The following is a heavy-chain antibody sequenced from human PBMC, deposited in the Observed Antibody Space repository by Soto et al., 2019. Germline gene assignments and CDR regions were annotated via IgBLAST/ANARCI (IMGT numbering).Heavy chain of an antibody. V-gene: IGHV3-48*01. D-gene: IGHD4-4*01. J-gene: IGHJ4*02. CDR2: ISSSSSTI. Sequence: GGSLRLSCAASGFTFSSYSMNWVRQAPGKGLEWVSYISSSSSTIYYADSVKGRFTISRDNAKNSLYLQMNSLRAEDTAVYYCASDYSNLGFDYWGQGTLVTVSS. CDR3: ASDYSNLGFDY. CDR1: GFTFSSYS.